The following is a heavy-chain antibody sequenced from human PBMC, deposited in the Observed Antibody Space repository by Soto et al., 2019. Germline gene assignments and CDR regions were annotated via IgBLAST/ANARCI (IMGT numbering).Heavy chain of an antibody. CDR3: ARSSSPVYDSDY. J-gene: IGHJ4*02. Sequence: GASVKVSCKASGYTFITYGISWVRQAPGQGLEWMGWISPYNGNTNYAQKLQGRVTMTTDTSTSTAYMELRSLRSDDTAVYFCARSSSPVYDSDYWGQGTLVTSPQ. CDR2: ISPYNGNT. CDR1: GYTFITYG. D-gene: IGHD4-17*01. V-gene: IGHV1-18*01.